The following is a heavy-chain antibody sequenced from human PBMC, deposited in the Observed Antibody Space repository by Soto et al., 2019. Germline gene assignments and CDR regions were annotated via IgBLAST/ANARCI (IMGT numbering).Heavy chain of an antibody. J-gene: IGHJ6*03. D-gene: IGHD2-2*01. CDR2: MFYGGST. Sequence: SETLSLTCTVSGGSVSSGSYYWSWIRQPPGKGLEWIGTMFYGGSTSYNPSLKSRDTISVDTSKNQFSLKLNSVAAAVSFVYYCAILTPLGVVVPAAIFDYYYLDVWGKGTTVTVSS. CDR1: GGSVSSGSYY. V-gene: IGHV4-39*01. CDR3: AILTPLGVVVPAAIFDYYYLDV.